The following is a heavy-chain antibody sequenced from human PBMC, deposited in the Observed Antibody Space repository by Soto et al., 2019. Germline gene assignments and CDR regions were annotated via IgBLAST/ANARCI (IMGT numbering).Heavy chain of an antibody. D-gene: IGHD7-27*01. CDR1: GFNFGASW. CDR3: ARDPFSGAIDY. CDR2: IKQDGSEK. J-gene: IGHJ4*02. Sequence: EVQLMESGGGLVQPGGSLRLSCAASGFNFGASWMAWVRQAPGKGLEWVADIKQDGSEKNYVDSVKGRVTISRDDAKNSLYLQMNRLRAEDTAVYYCARDPFSGAIDYWGLGTLVTVSS. V-gene: IGHV3-7*01.